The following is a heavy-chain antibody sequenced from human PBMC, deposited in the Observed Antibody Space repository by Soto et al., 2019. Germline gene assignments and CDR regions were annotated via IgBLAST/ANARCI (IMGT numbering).Heavy chain of an antibody. V-gene: IGHV3-53*01. J-gene: IGHJ4*02. D-gene: IGHD3-22*01. CDR2: IYSGGNT. Sequence: PGGSLRLSCAASGFIVSDYYMSWVRQTPGKGLEWVSVIYSGGNTYYADSVKGRFTISRDNSKNTLYLQMNSLRVEDTALYYCARGRFDSDGYYFDYWGQGTLVTSPQ. CDR1: GFIVSDYY. CDR3: ARGRFDSDGYYFDY.